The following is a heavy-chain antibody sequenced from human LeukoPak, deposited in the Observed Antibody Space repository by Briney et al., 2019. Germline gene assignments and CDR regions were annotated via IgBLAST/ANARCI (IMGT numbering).Heavy chain of an antibody. CDR1: GFTFSSYD. Sequence: GGSLRLSCAASGFTFSSYDMSWVRQAPGKGLEWVSAISGSGGSTYYADSVKGRFTISRDNSKNTLYLQMNSLRAEDTAVYYCAKEYRGIQLWTYFDYWGQGSLVTVSS. CDR2: ISGSGGST. D-gene: IGHD5-18*01. CDR3: AKEYRGIQLWTYFDY. V-gene: IGHV3-23*01. J-gene: IGHJ4*02.